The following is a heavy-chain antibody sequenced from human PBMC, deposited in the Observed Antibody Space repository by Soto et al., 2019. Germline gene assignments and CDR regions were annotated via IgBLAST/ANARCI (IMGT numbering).Heavy chain of an antibody. J-gene: IGHJ4*02. D-gene: IGHD3-3*01. CDR2: IWYDGSNK. CDR3: ARDYDFWSGYYESFDY. CDR1: GFTFSSYG. Sequence: QVQLVESGGGVVQPGRSLRLSCAASGFTFSSYGMHWVRQAPGKGLEWVAVIWYDGSNKYYADSVKGRFTISRDNSKNTLYLQTNSLRAEDTAVYYCARDYDFWSGYYESFDYWGQGTLVTVSS. V-gene: IGHV3-33*01.